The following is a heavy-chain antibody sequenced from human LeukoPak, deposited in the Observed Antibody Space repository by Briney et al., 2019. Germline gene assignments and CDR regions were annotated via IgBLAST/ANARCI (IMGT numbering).Heavy chain of an antibody. J-gene: IGHJ4*02. CDR3: AREDSSGWSTRLDY. CDR1: GGTFSSYA. Sequence: ASVKVSCKASGGTFSSYAISWVRQAPGQGLEWMGRIIPILGIANYVQKFQGRVTITADKSTSTAYMELSSLRSEDTAVYYCAREDSSGWSTRLDYWGQGTLVTVSS. CDR2: IIPILGIA. V-gene: IGHV1-69*04. D-gene: IGHD6-19*01.